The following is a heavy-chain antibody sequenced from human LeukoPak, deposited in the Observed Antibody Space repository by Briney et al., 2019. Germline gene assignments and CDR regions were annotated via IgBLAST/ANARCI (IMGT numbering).Heavy chain of an antibody. CDR2: TYFRSKWYA. Sequence: SQTLSLTCAISGDSVSSSIAAWDWIRQSPSRGLEWLGRTYFRSKWYADYAVSVKSRITISPDTSKNQFSLQLNSVTPEDTAVYYCGRGGWYVLQWGQGTLVTVSS. D-gene: IGHD6-19*01. V-gene: IGHV6-1*01. CDR1: GDSVSSSIAA. CDR3: GRGGWYVLQ. J-gene: IGHJ4*02.